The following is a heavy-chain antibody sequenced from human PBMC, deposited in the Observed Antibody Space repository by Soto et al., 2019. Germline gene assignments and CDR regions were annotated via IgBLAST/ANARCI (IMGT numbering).Heavy chain of an antibody. Sequence: ASLKVSCKASGGTFSSYAISWVRQAPGQGLEWMGGIIPIFGTANYAQKFQGRVTITADESTSTAYMELSSLRSEDTAVYYCARSQGIREFYYYGMDVWGQGTTVTVSS. J-gene: IGHJ6*02. CDR1: GGTFSSYA. CDR2: IIPIFGTA. D-gene: IGHD3-10*01. V-gene: IGHV1-69*13. CDR3: ARSQGIREFYYYGMDV.